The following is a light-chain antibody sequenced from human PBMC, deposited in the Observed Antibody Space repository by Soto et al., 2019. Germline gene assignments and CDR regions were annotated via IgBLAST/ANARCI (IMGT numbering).Light chain of an antibody. J-gene: IGKJ5*01. CDR3: QQYNNWPPT. CDR1: QSVSSN. V-gene: IGKV3-15*01. CDR2: GAS. Sequence: EIVMTQSPATLSVSPGERATLSCRASQSVSSNLAWYQQKPGQAPRLLIYGASTRATGISARFSGSRSGTEFTLTISILQSEDFAVYYCQQYNNWPPTFGQGTRLEMK.